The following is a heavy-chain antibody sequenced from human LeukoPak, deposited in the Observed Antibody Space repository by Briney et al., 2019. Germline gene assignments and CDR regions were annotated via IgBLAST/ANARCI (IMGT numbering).Heavy chain of an antibody. CDR1: GFTFSSFS. D-gene: IGHD6-13*01. V-gene: IGHV3-21*01. J-gene: IGHJ4*02. CDR3: AKDTTAWYRFDY. Sequence: GGSLRLSCAASGFTFSSFSMNWVRQAPGKGLEWVSSISSSSSYICYAASLKGRFTISRDNAKNALYLQMNSLRAEDTAVYYCAKDTTAWYRFDYWGQGTLVTVSS. CDR2: ISSSSSYI.